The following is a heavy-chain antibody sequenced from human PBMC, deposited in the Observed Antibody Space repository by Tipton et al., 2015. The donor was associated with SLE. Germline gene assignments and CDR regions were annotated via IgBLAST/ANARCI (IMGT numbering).Heavy chain of an antibody. J-gene: IGHJ4*02. CDR1: GGTFSSYS. V-gene: IGHV1-69*05. CDR3: AREGMQNDYGSNAFDY. CDR2: IIPIFGTG. D-gene: IGHD4-23*01. Sequence: QLVQSGAEVKKPGSSVKVSCKASGGTFSSYSISWLRQAPGQGLEWMGGIIPIFGTGNSAQRFQGRVTITTDASTSTAYMELSSLRFVDTAVYYCAREGMQNDYGSNAFDYWGQGTLVTVSS.